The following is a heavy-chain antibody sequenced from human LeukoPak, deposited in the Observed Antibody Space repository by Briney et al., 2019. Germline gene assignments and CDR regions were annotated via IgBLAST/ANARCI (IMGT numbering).Heavy chain of an antibody. Sequence: ASVKVSCKASGYTFTSYAIHWVRQAPGQRLKWLGWINTGNGDTRYSQTFQGRVTITSYTSASTAYMELSSLRSEDTAVYYCATASITMVRGVIRDAFDIWGQGTMVTVSS. V-gene: IGHV1-3*04. D-gene: IGHD3-10*01. CDR2: INTGNGDT. CDR3: ATASITMVRGVIRDAFDI. CDR1: GYTFTSYA. J-gene: IGHJ3*02.